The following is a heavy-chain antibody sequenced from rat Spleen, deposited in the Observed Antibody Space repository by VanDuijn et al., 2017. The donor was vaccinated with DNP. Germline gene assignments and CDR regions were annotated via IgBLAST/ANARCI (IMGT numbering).Heavy chain of an antibody. J-gene: IGHJ2*01. V-gene: IGHV5-22*01. CDR1: GFIISDYY. CDR3: ARHVLPLRVWDY. Sequence: EVQLVEAGGGLVQPGRSLKLSCAASGFIISDYYMAWVRQAPTKGLEWVAYIRYDGGTTYYGDSVKGRFTLSRDNAKSTLYLQMNSLRSEDMATYYCARHVLPLRVWDYWGQGVMVTVSS. D-gene: IGHD1-4*01. CDR2: IRYDGGTT.